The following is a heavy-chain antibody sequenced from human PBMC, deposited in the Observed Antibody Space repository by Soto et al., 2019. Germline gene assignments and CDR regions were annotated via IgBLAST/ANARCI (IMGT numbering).Heavy chain of an antibody. J-gene: IGHJ5*02. V-gene: IGHV4-4*02. CDR1: SDSISSSNW. D-gene: IGHD6-13*01. Sequence: QVQLQESGPGLVKPSGTLSLTCGVSSDSISSSNWWTWVRQPPGKGLEWIGEIYHTGSTNYNPSLKSRVTISVYKSKNQFSLKRSSVTAAATAVYYCARVVVATYSSTFDPWGQGTLVTVSS. CDR2: IYHTGST. CDR3: ARVVVATYSSTFDP.